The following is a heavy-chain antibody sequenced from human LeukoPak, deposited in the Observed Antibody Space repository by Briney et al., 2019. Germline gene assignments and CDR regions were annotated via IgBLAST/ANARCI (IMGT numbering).Heavy chain of an antibody. V-gene: IGHV1-24*01. CDR2: FDPEDGET. CDR3: ASGDYGDPPLNY. J-gene: IGHJ4*02. CDR1: GYTLTELS. Sequence: ASVKVSCKVSGYTLTELSMHWVRQAPGKGLEWMGGFDPEDGETIYAQKFQGRVTMTRDTSISTAYMELSRLRSDDTAVYYCASGDYGDPPLNYWGQGTLVTVSS. D-gene: IGHD4/OR15-4a*01.